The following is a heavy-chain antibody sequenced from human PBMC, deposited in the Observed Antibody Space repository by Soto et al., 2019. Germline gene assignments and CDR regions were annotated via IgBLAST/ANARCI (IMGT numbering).Heavy chain of an antibody. J-gene: IGHJ4*02. V-gene: IGHV3-30*18. CDR1: GFAFSSYG. CDR2: ISYDGSNK. CDR3: AKDTDYTGTIDY. D-gene: IGHD4-4*01. Sequence: PAGSLRISCAASGFAFSSYGMDGVRQAPGKGLEWVAVISYDGSNKYYADSVKGRFTISRDNSKNTLYLQMNSLRAEDTAVYYCAKDTDYTGTIDYWGQGTLVTVSS.